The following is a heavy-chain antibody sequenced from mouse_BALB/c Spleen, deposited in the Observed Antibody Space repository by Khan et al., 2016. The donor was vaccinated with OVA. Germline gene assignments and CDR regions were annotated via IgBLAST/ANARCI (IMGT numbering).Heavy chain of an antibody. CDR3: ARNDDYDEGLAY. CDR1: GFSLTTYG. V-gene: IGHV2-2*02. J-gene: IGHJ3*01. CDR2: IWRGGST. D-gene: IGHD2-4*01. Sequence: QVQLKQSGPGLVQPSQSLSITCTVSGFSLTTYGVHWVRQSPGKGLEWLGVIWRGGSTDYHEAFISRLNISKDNSKSQAFFQITSLQANDTAIDDCARNDDYDEGLAYWGQGTLGTVSA.